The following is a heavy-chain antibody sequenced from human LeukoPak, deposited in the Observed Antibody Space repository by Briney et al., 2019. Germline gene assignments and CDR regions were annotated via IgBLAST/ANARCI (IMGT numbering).Heavy chain of an antibody. J-gene: IGHJ3*02. V-gene: IGHV3-23*01. CDR1: GFTFSRYG. D-gene: IGHD1-26*01. CDR2: ISGSGGST. CDR3: ARDFCPSGSYFCQRAFDI. Sequence: GGTLRLSCAASGFTFSRYGMSWVRQTPGKGLDWVSAISGSGGSTYYADSVKGRFTISRDNSKNTLYLQMNSLRAEDTAVYYCARDFCPSGSYFCQRAFDIWGQGTMVTVSS.